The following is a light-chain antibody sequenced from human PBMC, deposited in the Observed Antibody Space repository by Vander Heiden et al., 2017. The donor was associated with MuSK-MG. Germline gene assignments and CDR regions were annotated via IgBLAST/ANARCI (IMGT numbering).Light chain of an antibody. V-gene: IGKV1-39*01. CDR1: QRIGSY. CDR2: AAS. J-gene: IGKJ1*01. Sequence: DIQMTQSPSSLSASVGDRVTITCRASQRIGSYLNWYQQKPGKAPKVLIYAASSLQSGVPLRFSGSGSGTDFTLTINSLQPEDVATYYCQQSDSTPQTFGQGTKVEI. CDR3: QQSDSTPQT.